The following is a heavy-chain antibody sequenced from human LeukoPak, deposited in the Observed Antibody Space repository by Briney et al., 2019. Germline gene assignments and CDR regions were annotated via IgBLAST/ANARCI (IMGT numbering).Heavy chain of an antibody. D-gene: IGHD1-26*01. V-gene: IGHV3-30*18. CDR2: ISDEGSNK. CDR1: GFTFSNYG. CDR3: AKDSEGGSYNAGTYFDY. Sequence: GGSLRLSCAASGFTFSNYGMHWVRQAPGKGLEWVAVISDEGSNKYCADSVKGRFTISRDNSRNTLYLQMNSLRAEDTAVYYCAKDSEGGSYNAGTYFDYWGQGTLVTVSS. J-gene: IGHJ4*02.